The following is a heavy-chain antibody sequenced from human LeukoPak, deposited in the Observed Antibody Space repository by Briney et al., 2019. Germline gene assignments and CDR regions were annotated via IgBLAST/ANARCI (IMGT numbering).Heavy chain of an antibody. D-gene: IGHD2-2*01. CDR1: GGSISSSSYY. Sequence: PSETLSLTCTVSGGSISSSSYYWGWIRQPPGKGLEWIGSIYYSGSTYYNPSLKSRVTISVDTSKNQFSLKLSSVTAADTAVYYCARGGTVPAAIGLRESNWFDPWGQGTLVTVSS. CDR3: ARGGTVPAAIGLRESNWFDP. J-gene: IGHJ5*02. CDR2: IYYSGST. V-gene: IGHV4-39*07.